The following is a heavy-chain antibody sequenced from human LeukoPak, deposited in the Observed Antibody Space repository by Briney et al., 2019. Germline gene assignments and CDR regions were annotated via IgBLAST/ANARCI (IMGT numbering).Heavy chain of an antibody. Sequence: GGSLRLSCTGSGFTVSSSYMSWVRQAPGKGLEWVSVIYSGGSTYYADSVKGRFTISRDNSKNTLYLQMNSLRAEDTAVYYCASQSPYYYDSQWLKGPFDYWGQGTLVTVSS. CDR2: IYSGGST. J-gene: IGHJ4*02. CDR3: ASQSPYYYDSQWLKGPFDY. D-gene: IGHD3-22*01. V-gene: IGHV3-66*04. CDR1: GFTVSSSY.